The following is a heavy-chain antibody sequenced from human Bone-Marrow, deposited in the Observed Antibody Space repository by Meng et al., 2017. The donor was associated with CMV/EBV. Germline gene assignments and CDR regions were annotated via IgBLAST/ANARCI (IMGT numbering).Heavy chain of an antibody. D-gene: IGHD2-2*01. Sequence: GGSLRLSCAASGFTFSSYSMNWVRQAPGKGLEWVSSISSSSSYIYYADSVKGRFTISRDNAKNSLYLQMNSLRAEDTAVYYCARGDSVVPAALDYYYGMDVWGQGTTVTVSS. V-gene: IGHV3-21*01. CDR1: GFTFSSYS. CDR2: ISSSSSYI. J-gene: IGHJ6*02. CDR3: ARGDSVVPAALDYYYGMDV.